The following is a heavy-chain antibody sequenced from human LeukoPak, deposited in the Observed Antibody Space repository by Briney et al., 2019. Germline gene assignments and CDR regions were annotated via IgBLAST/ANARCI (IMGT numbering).Heavy chain of an antibody. Sequence: RGALRLSCAAAGFTFSRSARSWVRHALGKRLEWVSAITGSGGDTYYAASVKGRFTISRDNAKNSLYLQMNSLRAEDTAVYYCAFNNNFKYWGQGTQVTVSS. J-gene: IGHJ4*02. V-gene: IGHV3-23*01. D-gene: IGHD4-11*01. CDR3: AFNNNFKY. CDR1: GFTFSRSA. CDR2: ITGSGGDT.